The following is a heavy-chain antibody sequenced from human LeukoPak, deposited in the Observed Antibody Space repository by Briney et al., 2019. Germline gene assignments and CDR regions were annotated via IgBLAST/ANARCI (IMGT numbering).Heavy chain of an antibody. CDR1: GFSFSSYT. CDR3: TTYGSGSYL. CDR2: IKSKTDGGTT. D-gene: IGHD3-10*01. V-gene: IGHV3-15*01. Sequence: GGSLRLSCTASGFSFSSYTLSWVRQAPGKGLEWVGRIKSKTDGGTTDYAAPVKGRFTISRDDSKNTLYLQMNSLKTEDTAVYYCTTYGSGSYLWGQGTLVTVSS. J-gene: IGHJ4*02.